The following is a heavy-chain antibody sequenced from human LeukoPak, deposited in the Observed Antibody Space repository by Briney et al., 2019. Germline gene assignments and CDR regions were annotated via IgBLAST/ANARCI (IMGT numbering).Heavy chain of an antibody. V-gene: IGHV4-38-2*02. Sequence: SETLSLTCTVSGYSISSAYYWGWIRQPPGKGLDWIAYIYHSGSTYYNPSLKSRVTISLDTSKNQFSLKLSSVTAADTAVYYCARYITAGQYYFDSWGQGTLVTVSS. J-gene: IGHJ4*02. CDR3: ARYITAGQYYFDS. CDR2: IYHSGST. CDR1: GYSISSAYY. D-gene: IGHD1-14*01.